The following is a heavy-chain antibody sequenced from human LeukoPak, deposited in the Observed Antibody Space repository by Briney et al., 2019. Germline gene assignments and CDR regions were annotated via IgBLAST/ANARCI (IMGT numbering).Heavy chain of an antibody. J-gene: IGHJ4*02. Sequence: GESLKISCKASGFTFSSHWIGWVRQMPGKGLEWMGIIYPGDSDTRYKPSFQGQVTISADKSISTAYLQWSSLKASDTAMYYCASRLYYYDSSSYFFPSYWGQGTLVTVSS. D-gene: IGHD3-22*01. CDR2: IYPGDSDT. V-gene: IGHV5-51*01. CDR3: ASRLYYYDSSSYFFPSY. CDR1: GFTFSSHW.